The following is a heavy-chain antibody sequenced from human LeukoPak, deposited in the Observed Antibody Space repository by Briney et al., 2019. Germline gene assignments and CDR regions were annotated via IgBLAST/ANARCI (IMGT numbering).Heavy chain of an antibody. V-gene: IGHV4-59*01. J-gene: IGHJ6*03. D-gene: IGHD2-2*02. Sequence: SETLSLTCTVSGGSISSYYWSWIRQPPGKGLEWIGYIYYSGSTNYNPPLKSRVTISVDTSKNQFSLKLSSVTAADTAVYYCARHAPDVVVPAAIRTPAQGPTKQYYYYYMDVWGKGTTVTVSS. CDR2: IYYSGST. CDR3: ARHAPDVVVPAAIRTPAQGPTKQYYYYYMDV. CDR1: GGSISSYY.